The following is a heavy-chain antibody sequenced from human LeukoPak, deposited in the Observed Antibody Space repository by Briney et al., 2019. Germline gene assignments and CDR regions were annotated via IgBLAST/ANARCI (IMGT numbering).Heavy chain of an antibody. CDR2: ISYDGSNK. CDR1: GFTFSSYA. D-gene: IGHD2-21*02. V-gene: IGHV3-30-3*01. Sequence: QPGRSLRLSCAASGFTFSSYAMHWVRQAPGKGLEWVAIISYDGSNKYYADSVKGRFTISRDNSKNTLYLQMNSLRAEDTAVYYCARGDKYCGGDCPGAFDIWGQGTMVTVSS. CDR3: ARGDKYCGGDCPGAFDI. J-gene: IGHJ3*02.